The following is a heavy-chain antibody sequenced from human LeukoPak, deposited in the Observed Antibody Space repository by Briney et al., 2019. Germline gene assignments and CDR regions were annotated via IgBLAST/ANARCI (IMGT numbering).Heavy chain of an antibody. Sequence: GASVKVSCKASGYTFTGYYMHWVRQAPGQGLEWMGWINPNSGGTNYAQKFQGWVTMTRDTSISTAYMELSRLRSDDTAVYYCARAYSGSYVGFDYWGQGTPVTVSS. CDR3: ARAYSGSYVGFDY. D-gene: IGHD1-26*01. CDR1: GYTFTGYY. V-gene: IGHV1-2*04. J-gene: IGHJ4*02. CDR2: INPNSGGT.